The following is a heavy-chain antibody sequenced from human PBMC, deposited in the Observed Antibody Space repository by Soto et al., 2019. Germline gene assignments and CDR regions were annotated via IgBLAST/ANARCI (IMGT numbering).Heavy chain of an antibody. CDR3: ARAYISSYYYDSSGYSDY. CDR2: ISAYNGNT. V-gene: IGHV1-18*01. J-gene: IGHJ4*02. D-gene: IGHD3-22*01. Sequence: ASVKVSCKASGYTFTSYGISWVRQAPGQGLEWMGWISAYNGNTNYAQKLQGRVTMTTDTSTSTAYMELRSLRSDDTVVYYCARAYISSYYYDSSGYSDYWGQGTLVTVSS. CDR1: GYTFTSYG.